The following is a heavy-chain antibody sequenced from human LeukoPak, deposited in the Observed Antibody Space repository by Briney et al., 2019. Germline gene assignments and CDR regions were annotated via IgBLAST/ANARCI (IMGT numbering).Heavy chain of an antibody. J-gene: IGHJ4*02. CDR2: ISYDGTNE. V-gene: IGHV3-30*03. Sequence: GGSLRLSCAASGFTFSGYGMHWVRQAPGKGLEWVAVISYDGTNEYYTDSVKGRFTISRDNSKNTLYLQMNSLRAEDTAVYYCARESSWSFDYWGQGTLVTVSS. CDR1: GFTFSGYG. CDR3: ARESSWSFDY. D-gene: IGHD6-13*01.